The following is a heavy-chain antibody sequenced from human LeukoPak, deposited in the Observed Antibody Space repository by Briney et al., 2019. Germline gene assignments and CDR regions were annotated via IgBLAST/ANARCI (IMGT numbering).Heavy chain of an antibody. V-gene: IGHV1-69*13. Sequence: GASVKVSCKASGGTFSSYAISWVRQAPGQGLEWMGGIIPIFGTANYAQKFQGRVTITADESTSTAYMELSSLRSEDTAVYYCARGGRGTILIDAFDIWGQGTMVTVSS. CDR1: GGTFSSYA. J-gene: IGHJ3*02. D-gene: IGHD3-3*01. CDR3: ARGGRGTILIDAFDI. CDR2: IIPIFGTA.